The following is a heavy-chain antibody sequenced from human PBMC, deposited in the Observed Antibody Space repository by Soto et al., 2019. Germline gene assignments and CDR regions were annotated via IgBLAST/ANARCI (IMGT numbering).Heavy chain of an antibody. V-gene: IGHV4-31*03. CDR1: GGSISSGGYY. CDR3: ARDRGCISTSCFPGWFDP. D-gene: IGHD2-2*01. CDR2: IYYSGST. Sequence: QVQLQESGPGLVKPSQTLSLTCTVSGGSISSGGYYWSWIRQHPGKGLEWIGYIYYSGSTYYNPSLQSRVTISVDTSKNQFSLKLSSVTAADTAVYYCARDRGCISTSCFPGWFDPWGQGTLVTVSS. J-gene: IGHJ5*02.